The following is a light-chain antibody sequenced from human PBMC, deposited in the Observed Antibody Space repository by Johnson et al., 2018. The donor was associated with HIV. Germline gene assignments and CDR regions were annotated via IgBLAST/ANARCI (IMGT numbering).Light chain of an antibody. Sequence: SVLTQPPSVSAAPGQTVTISCSGSNSTIGNNYVSWYQQLPGTAPKLLIYENNKRPSGIPDRFSGSKSGTSATLGITGLQTGDEADYYCGTLDSSLSAEVFGTGTKVTVL. J-gene: IGLJ1*01. CDR1: NSTIGNNY. CDR2: ENN. V-gene: IGLV1-51*02. CDR3: GTLDSSLSAEV.